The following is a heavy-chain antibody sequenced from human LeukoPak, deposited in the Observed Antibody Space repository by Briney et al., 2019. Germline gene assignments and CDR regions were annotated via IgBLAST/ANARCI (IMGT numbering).Heavy chain of an antibody. CDR1: GFTFSSYS. V-gene: IGHV3-48*04. CDR3: ARDRDWSFDY. CDR2: IRGTSSAM. D-gene: IGHD3-9*01. Sequence: GGSLRLSCAASGFTFSSYSMNWVRQAPGKGLEWVAHIRGTSSAMNYAASVRGRFTISRDNAKNALFLEMSSLRAEDTAVYYCARDRDWSFDYWGQGTLVTVSS. J-gene: IGHJ4*02.